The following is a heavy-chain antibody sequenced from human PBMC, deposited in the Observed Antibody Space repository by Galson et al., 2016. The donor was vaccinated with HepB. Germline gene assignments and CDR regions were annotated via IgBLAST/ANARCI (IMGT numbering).Heavy chain of an antibody. J-gene: IGHJ4*02. D-gene: IGHD1-26*01. V-gene: IGHV5-10-1*01. CDR2: IDPSDSYT. CDR3: ARHEGPEFNSVSDGADFDC. CDR1: GYRFTNYW. Sequence: QSGAEVKKPGESLRISRWGSGYRFTNYWISWVRQMPGKGLEWMGRIDPSDSYTKYSPSFQGHVTISADMSISTATLQWSSLKDTDTAMYDCARHEGPEFNSVSDGADFDCWGPGTLVTVSS.